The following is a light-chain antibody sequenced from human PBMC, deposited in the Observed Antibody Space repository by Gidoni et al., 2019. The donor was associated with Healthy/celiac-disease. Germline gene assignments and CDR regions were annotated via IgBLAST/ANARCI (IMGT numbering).Light chain of an antibody. CDR3: QQSDNLPLT. CDR2: DAF. Sequence: DIQMTQSPSSLSAAVGYRVTSACQASQAISNYLNWYQQKPGNAPKLLIYDAFNLETGVPSRFSGSGSGIDFTFTISSLQPDDIATYYCQQSDNLPLTFGGGTKVEIK. V-gene: IGKV1-33*01. CDR1: QAISNY. J-gene: IGKJ4*01.